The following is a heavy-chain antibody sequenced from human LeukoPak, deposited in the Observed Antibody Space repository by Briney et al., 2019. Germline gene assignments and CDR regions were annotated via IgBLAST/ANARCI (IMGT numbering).Heavy chain of an antibody. CDR2: ISYDGNSK. CDR1: GFTFDSFT. CDR3: ARGAIVGANFDY. J-gene: IGHJ4*02. Sequence: QTGGSLRLSCTASGFTFDSFTMHWVRQAPGRGLEWVAVISYDGNSKYYAESVKGRCTISRDRSRNTLYLQMNSLRAEDTAVYYCARGAIVGANFDYWGQGTLVTVSS. V-gene: IGHV3-30-3*01. D-gene: IGHD1-26*01.